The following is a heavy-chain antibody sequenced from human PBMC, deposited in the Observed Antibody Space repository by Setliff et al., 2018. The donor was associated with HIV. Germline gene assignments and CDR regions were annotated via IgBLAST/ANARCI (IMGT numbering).Heavy chain of an antibody. V-gene: IGHV4-39*01. J-gene: IGHJ4*02. Sequence: PSETLSLTCTVSGGSISSSTYYWGWIRQPPGKGLEWIGTIYYSGSTYYNPSLKSRLTMSVDTSKNQFSLKLSSVTAADTAVYYCARRDGYSYGFYFDYWGQGTLVTV. D-gene: IGHD5-18*01. CDR3: ARRDGYSYGFYFDY. CDR1: GGSISSSTYY. CDR2: IYYSGST.